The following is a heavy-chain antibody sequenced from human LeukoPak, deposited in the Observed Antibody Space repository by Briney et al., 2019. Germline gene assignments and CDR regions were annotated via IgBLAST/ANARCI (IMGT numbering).Heavy chain of an antibody. D-gene: IGHD4-23*01. CDR3: ARHTTVVPPHYFDY. CDR2: IYYSGST. CDR1: GGSISSYY. J-gene: IGHJ4*02. Sequence: SETLSLTCTVSGGSISSYYWSWIRQPPGKGLEWIGYIYYSGSTNHNPSLKSRVTISLDTSKNQISLKLSSVTAADTAVYYCARHTTVVPPHYFDYWGQGTLVTVSS. V-gene: IGHV4-59*08.